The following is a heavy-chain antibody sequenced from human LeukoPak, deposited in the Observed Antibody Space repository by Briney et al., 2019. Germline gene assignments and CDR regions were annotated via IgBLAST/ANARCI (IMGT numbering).Heavy chain of an antibody. V-gene: IGHV4-31*03. CDR3: ARVTMGWFDP. CDR2: IYYSGST. CDR1: GGSISSGGYY. Sequence: KSSQTLPLTCTVSGGSISSGGYYWSWIRQHPGKGLEWIGYIYYSGSTYYNPSLKSRVTISVDTSKNQFSLKLSSMTAADTAVYYCARVTMGWFDPWGQGTLVTVSS. J-gene: IGHJ5*02. D-gene: IGHD1-1*01.